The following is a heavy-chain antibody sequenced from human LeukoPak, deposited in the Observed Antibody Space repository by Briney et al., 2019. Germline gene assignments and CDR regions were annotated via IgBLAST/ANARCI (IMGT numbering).Heavy chain of an antibody. Sequence: PGGSLRLSCAASGFTFSSYAMSWVRQAPGKGLEWVSAVSGSGGSTYYADSVKGRFTISRDNSKNTLYLQMNSLRAEDTAVYYCAKDRATMIGVIRTAPRGTFDYWGQGTLVTVSS. CDR2: VSGSGGST. CDR3: AKDRATMIGVIRTAPRGTFDY. CDR1: GFTFSSYA. V-gene: IGHV3-23*01. J-gene: IGHJ4*02. D-gene: IGHD3-22*01.